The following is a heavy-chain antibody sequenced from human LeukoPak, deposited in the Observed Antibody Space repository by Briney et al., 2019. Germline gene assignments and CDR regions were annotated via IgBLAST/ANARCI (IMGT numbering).Heavy chain of an antibody. J-gene: IGHJ4*02. CDR3: ARPPYCSGGSCYSPIDY. CDR1: GYSFTSYW. Sequence: GGSLKISCKGSGYSFTSYWIGWVRQMPGKGLGWRGIIYPGDSDTRYSPCFQGQVTISADKSISTAYLQWSSLKASDTAMYYCARPPYCSGGSCYSPIDYWGQGTLVTVSS. V-gene: IGHV5-51*01. D-gene: IGHD2-15*01. CDR2: IYPGDSDT.